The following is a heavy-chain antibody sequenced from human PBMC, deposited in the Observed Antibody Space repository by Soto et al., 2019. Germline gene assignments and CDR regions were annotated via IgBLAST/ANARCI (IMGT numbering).Heavy chain of an antibody. CDR3: ARRGAYCGGDCYFHYYYYMDV. V-gene: IGHV4-34*01. J-gene: IGHJ6*03. CDR2: INYRGST. Sequence: PSETLSLTCAVYGGSVSGYYWSWIRQPPGKGLEWVGEINYRGSTNCNPSLKSRVTMSVDTSKNQFSLKLSSVTAADTAVYYCARRGAYCGGDCYFHYYYYMDVWGKGTTVTVSS. CDR1: GGSVSGYY. D-gene: IGHD2-21*01.